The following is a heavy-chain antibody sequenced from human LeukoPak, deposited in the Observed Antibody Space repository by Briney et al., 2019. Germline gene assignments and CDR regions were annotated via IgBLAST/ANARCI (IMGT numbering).Heavy chain of an antibody. J-gene: IGHJ5*02. CDR2: IYYSGST. Sequence: PSETLSLTCTVSGGSISSHYWSWIRQPPGKGLEWIGYIYYSGSTNYNPSLKSRVTISADTSKNQFSLKLSSVTAADTAVYYCARAREHQLLRRGHRGWFDPWGQGTLVTVSS. CDR3: ARAREHQLLRRGHRGWFDP. D-gene: IGHD2-2*01. CDR1: GGSISSHY. V-gene: IGHV4-59*11.